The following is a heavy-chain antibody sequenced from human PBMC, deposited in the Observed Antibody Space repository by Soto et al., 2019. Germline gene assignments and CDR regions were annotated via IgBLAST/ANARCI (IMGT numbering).Heavy chain of an antibody. CDR2: INSDGSST. CDR3: ARDPYYDFWSGLEYNNWFDP. J-gene: IGHJ5*02. V-gene: IGHV3-74*01. Sequence: GGSLRLSCAASGFTFSSYWMHWVRQAPGKGLVWVSRINSDGSSTSYADSVKGRFTISRDNAKNTLYLQMNSLRAEDTAVYYCARDPYYDFWSGLEYNNWFDPRGQGTLVTVSS. CDR1: GFTFSSYW. D-gene: IGHD3-3*01.